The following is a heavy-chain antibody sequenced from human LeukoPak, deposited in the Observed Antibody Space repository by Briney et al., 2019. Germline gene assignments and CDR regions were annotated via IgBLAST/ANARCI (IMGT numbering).Heavy chain of an antibody. Sequence: GRSLRLSCAPSGFTFSRHGMHWVRQAPGKGLEWVAIISNDGSRKYYAHSVEGRFTISRDNSKNTLYLQMNSLRAEDTAVYYCARGGDTYYYDSSGLRPDYWGQGTLVTVSS. J-gene: IGHJ4*02. CDR3: ARGGDTYYYDSSGLRPDY. CDR1: GFTFSRHG. D-gene: IGHD3-22*01. V-gene: IGHV3-30*03. CDR2: ISNDGSRK.